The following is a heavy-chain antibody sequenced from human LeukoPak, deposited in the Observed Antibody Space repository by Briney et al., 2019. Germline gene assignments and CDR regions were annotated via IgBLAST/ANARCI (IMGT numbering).Heavy chain of an antibody. D-gene: IGHD2-15*01. V-gene: IGHV4-39*01. CDR3: ARHGGPPYGNWFDP. CDR1: GGSISSSSYF. CDR2: LYYSGST. J-gene: IGHJ5*02. Sequence: PSETLSLTCSVSGGSISSSSYFWGGTRQPPGRGLEWFGTLYYSGSTYYNPSPKSRVPISVDTSKNQFSLKLSSVTAADTAVYYCARHGGPPYGNWFDPWGQGTLVTVSS.